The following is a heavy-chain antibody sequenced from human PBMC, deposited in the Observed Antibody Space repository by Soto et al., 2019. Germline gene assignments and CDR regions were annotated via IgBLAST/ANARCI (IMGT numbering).Heavy chain of an antibody. Sequence: PVGSLRLSCAASGFTFSSYAMHWVRQAPGKGLEYVSAISSNGGSTYYADSVKGRFTISRDNSKNTLYLQMGSLRAEDMAVYYCARGPAGIISWFDPWGQGTLVTVSS. V-gene: IGHV3-64*02. CDR2: ISSNGGST. D-gene: IGHD3-10*01. J-gene: IGHJ5*02. CDR3: ARGPAGIISWFDP. CDR1: GFTFSSYA.